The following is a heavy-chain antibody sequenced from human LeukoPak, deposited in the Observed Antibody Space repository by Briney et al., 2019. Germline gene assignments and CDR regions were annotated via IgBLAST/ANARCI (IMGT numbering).Heavy chain of an antibody. D-gene: IGHD4-17*01. CDR2: ISYSDSSI. J-gene: IGHJ4*02. V-gene: IGHV3-48*01. CDR1: GFIFSSYS. Sequence: GGSLRLSCAASGFIFSSYSMNWVRQAPGKGLEWVSYISYSDSSIYYADSVKGRITISRDNAKNSLYLQMNGLRAEDTAVYFCARPFGRYGDYENYYFDYWGQGTLVTVSS. CDR3: ARPFGRYGDYENYYFDY.